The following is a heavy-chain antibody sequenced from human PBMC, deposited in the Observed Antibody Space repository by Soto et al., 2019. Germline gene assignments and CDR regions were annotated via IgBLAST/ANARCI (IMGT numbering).Heavy chain of an antibody. CDR1: GFTFSSYW. CDR3: ASAAGRGGYYYYYYMDV. D-gene: IGHD6-25*01. J-gene: IGHJ6*03. CDR2: INSDGSST. Sequence: GGSLRLSCAASGFTFSSYWMHWVRQAPGKGLVWVSRINSDGSSTSYADSVKGRFTISRDNAKNTLYLQMNSLRAEDTAVYYCASAAGRGGYYYYYYMDVWGKGTTVTVSS. V-gene: IGHV3-74*01.